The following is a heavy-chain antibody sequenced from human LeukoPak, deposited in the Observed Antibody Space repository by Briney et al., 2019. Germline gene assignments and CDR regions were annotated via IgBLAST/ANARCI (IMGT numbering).Heavy chain of an antibody. V-gene: IGHV4-39*07. CDR3: ARDNCCFA. D-gene: IGHD1-20*01. Sequence: SETLSLTCTVSGGSISSRSSYWGWIRQPPGKGLEWIGSIYYSGSTYYNSSLKSRVTISVDTSKTEFSVKLRCVSAAHRAVYDWARDNCCFAWGQGTLVTVSS. CDR2: IYYSGST. CDR1: GGSISSRSSY. J-gene: IGHJ5*02.